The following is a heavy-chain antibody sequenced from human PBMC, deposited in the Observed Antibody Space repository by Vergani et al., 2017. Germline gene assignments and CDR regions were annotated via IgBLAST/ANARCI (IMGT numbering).Heavy chain of an antibody. CDR2: ISYDGTQK. Sequence: QVHLVESGGGVVQPGRSLRLSCVVSGFTSSYYGMHWVRPAPGKGLEWVAVISYDGTQKYYADSVKGRFTISRDNSKSTLYLQMNSLRTEDTAVYYCATKSCGTPGCQRGYIIEWVEGTVVTVSS. D-gene: IGHD1-1*01. CDR3: ATKSCGTPGCQRGYIIE. V-gene: IGHV3-30*03. CDR1: GFTSSYYG. J-gene: IGHJ1*01.